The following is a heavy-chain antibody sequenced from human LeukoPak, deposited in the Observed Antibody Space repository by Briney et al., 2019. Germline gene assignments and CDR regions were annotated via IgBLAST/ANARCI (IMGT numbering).Heavy chain of an antibody. J-gene: IGHJ4*02. D-gene: IGHD2-2*01. CDR3: ARANFLYCSSSTCLFDY. V-gene: IGHV1-2*02. CDR1: GYTFTDYY. Sequence: ASVKVSCKAPGYTFTDYYMHWVRQAPGQGFEWMGWINPNDGDTNYAQKFQGRVTMTRDTSISTAHMEVSRLRSDDTAVYYCARANFLYCSSSTCLFDYWGQGTPVTVSS. CDR2: INPNDGDT.